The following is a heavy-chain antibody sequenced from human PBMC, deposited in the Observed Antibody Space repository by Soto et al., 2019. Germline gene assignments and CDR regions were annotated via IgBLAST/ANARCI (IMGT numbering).Heavy chain of an antibody. Sequence: GGSLRLSCAASGFTFSNYWMSWVRQAPGKGLEWVANIKEDGSERNYVDSVKGRFTISRDNAENSLYLQMNSLRAEDTDVYYCASARHIGPWGQGTLVTSPQ. D-gene: IGHD2-21*01. J-gene: IGHJ5*02. CDR3: ASARHIGP. CDR2: IKEDGSER. V-gene: IGHV3-7*01. CDR1: GFTFSNYW.